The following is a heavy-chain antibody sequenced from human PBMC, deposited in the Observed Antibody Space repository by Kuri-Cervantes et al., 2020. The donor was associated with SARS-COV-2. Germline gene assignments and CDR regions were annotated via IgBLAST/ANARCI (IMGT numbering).Heavy chain of an antibody. D-gene: IGHD2-15*01. CDR2: INHSGST. J-gene: IGHJ4*02. CDR1: GGSFSGYY. CDR3: AREWCSGGSCYPN. V-gene: IGHV4-34*01. Sequence: SETLSLTCAVYGGSFSGYYWSWIRQPPGKGLEWIGEINHSGSTNYNPSLKSRVTISVDTSKNQFSLKLSSVTAADTAVYYCAREWCSGGSCYPNWGQGTLVPVSS.